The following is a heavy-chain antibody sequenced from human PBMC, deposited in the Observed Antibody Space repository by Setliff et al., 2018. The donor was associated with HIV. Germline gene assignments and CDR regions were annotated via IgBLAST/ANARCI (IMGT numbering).Heavy chain of an antibody. D-gene: IGHD6-19*01. CDR1: GYTFTSHT. CDR3: ARTVLSQWLVPSDVWGVWDY. J-gene: IGHJ4*02. CDR2: INGGNGNT. V-gene: IGHV1-3*01. Sequence: GASVKVSCKAAGYTFTSHTFHWLRQAPGQRLEWMGWINGGNGNTKYSQKFQGRVTITTDESTSTAYMELSSLRSEDTAVYYCARTVLSQWLVPSDVWGVWDYWGQGTLVTVSS.